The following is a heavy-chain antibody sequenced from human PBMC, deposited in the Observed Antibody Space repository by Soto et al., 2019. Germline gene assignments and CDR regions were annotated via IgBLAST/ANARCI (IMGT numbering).Heavy chain of an antibody. D-gene: IGHD6-6*01. V-gene: IGHV4-31*03. CDR2: IYYTGST. Sequence: SETLSLTCIVSGDSVSSGAHYWSWIRQHPGKGLEWIGYIYYTGSTYYNPSLQSRVTISLDASKNQFSLRLSSVTAADTAVYYCARDSIAARYWFDPWGQGILVTV. CDR1: GDSVSSGAHY. J-gene: IGHJ5*02. CDR3: ARDSIAARYWFDP.